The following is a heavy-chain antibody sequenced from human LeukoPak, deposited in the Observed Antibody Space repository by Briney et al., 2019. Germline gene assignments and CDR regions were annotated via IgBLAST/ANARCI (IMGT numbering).Heavy chain of an antibody. CDR3: ARPLWFGESNNQFDY. D-gene: IGHD3-10*01. CDR1: GFTFSSYA. V-gene: IGHV3-30-3*01. CDR2: ISYDGSNK. J-gene: IGHJ4*02. Sequence: GGSLRLSCAASGFTFSSYAMHWVRQAPGKGLEWVAVISYDGSNKYYADSVKGRFTISRDNSKNTLYLQMNSLRAEDTAVYYCARPLWFGESNNQFDYWGQGTLVTVSS.